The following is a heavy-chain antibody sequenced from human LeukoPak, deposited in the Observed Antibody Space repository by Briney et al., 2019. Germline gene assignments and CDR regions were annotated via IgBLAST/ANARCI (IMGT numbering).Heavy chain of an antibody. CDR3: ARNSSDWYGYMDV. CDR2: ISTYNGYA. D-gene: IGHD6-19*01. J-gene: IGHJ6*04. Sequence: GASVKVSCKASGYTFTSYGISWVRQAPGQGLEWMGGISTYNGYANYAQKLKGRVTMTTETSTSTAYMELRSLRSDDTAVYYCARNSSDWYGYMDVWGKGTPVTVSS. V-gene: IGHV1-18*01. CDR1: GYTFTSYG.